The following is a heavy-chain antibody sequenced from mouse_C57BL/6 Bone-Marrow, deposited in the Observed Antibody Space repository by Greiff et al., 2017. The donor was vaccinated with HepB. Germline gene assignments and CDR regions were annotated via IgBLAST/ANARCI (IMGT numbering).Heavy chain of an antibody. CDR2: IDPADGNT. CDR1: GFNIKNTY. CDR3: ARNGDYWYFDV. J-gene: IGHJ1*03. Sequence: EVQLQQSVAELVRPGASVKLSCTASGFNIKNTYMHWVKQRPEQGLEWIGRIDPADGNTKYAPKFKGKATITADKSSNTAYRQLSSLTSADTSVYYCARNGDYWYFDVWGTGTTVTVSS. V-gene: IGHV14-3*01.